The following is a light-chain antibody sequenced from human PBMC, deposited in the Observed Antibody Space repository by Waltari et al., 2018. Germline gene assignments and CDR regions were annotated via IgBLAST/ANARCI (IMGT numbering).Light chain of an antibody. CDR2: EGN. V-gene: IGLV6-57*01. Sequence: NLMLTPPHSVSESPGKTVTISCTPSSGSIATHSVQCYQHRPGGSPTTVIYEGNQRPYGVPDRFSGSIDTSSDSASLTISGLRPEDEADYYCQSYDNNNPVVFGGGTKLIVL. CDR3: QSYDNNNPVV. J-gene: IGLJ2*01. CDR1: SGSIATHS.